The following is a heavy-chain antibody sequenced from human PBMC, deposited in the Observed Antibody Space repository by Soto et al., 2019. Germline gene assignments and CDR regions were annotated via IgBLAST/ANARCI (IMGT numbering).Heavy chain of an antibody. CDR2: INHSGST. CDR3: ARWGSTYYDFWSGYYSYYFDY. J-gene: IGHJ4*02. Sequence: SETLSLTCAVYGGSFSGYYWSWIRQPPGKGLEWIGEINHSGSTNYNPSLKSRVTISVDTSKNQFSLKLSSVTAADTAVYYCARWGSTYYDFWSGYYSYYFDYWGQGTLVTVSS. V-gene: IGHV4-34*01. D-gene: IGHD3-3*01. CDR1: GGSFSGYY.